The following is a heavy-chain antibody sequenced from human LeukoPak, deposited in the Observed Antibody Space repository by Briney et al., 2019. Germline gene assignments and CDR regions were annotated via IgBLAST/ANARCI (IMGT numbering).Heavy chain of an antibody. Sequence: PGRSLRLSCAASGFTFSSYGMHWVRQAPGKGLEWVAVIWYDGSNKYYADSLKGRFTISRDNSKNMLYLQMNILRVEDTAVYYCAKDRYPYSSSSVHWFDPWGQGTLVTVSS. CDR2: IWYDGSNK. CDR3: AKDRYPYSSSSVHWFDP. D-gene: IGHD6-6*01. CDR1: GFTFSSYG. V-gene: IGHV3-33*06. J-gene: IGHJ5*02.